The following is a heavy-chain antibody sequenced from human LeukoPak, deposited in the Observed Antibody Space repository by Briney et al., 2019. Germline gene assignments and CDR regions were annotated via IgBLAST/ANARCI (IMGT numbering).Heavy chain of an antibody. CDR3: ATSGPDSSSWYYYMDV. Sequence: ASVKVSCKASGYTFTSYGISWVRQAPGQGLEWMGWISAYNGNTNYAQKLQGRVTMTTDTSTSTAYMELSRLRSDDTAVYYCATSGPDSSSWYYYMDVWGKGTTVTISS. CDR1: GYTFTSYG. J-gene: IGHJ6*03. CDR2: ISAYNGNT. D-gene: IGHD6-13*01. V-gene: IGHV1-18*01.